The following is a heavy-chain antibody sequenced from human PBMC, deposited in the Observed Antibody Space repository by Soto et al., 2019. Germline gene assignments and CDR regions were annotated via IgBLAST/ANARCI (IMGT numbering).Heavy chain of an antibody. CDR1: GFTFSSYS. V-gene: IGHV3-21*01. CDR3: AGYSDYYYYMDV. D-gene: IGHD3-22*01. CDR2: ISSSSSYI. Sequence: PGGSLRLSCAASGFTFSSYSMNWVRQAPGKGLEWVSSISSSSSYIYYADSVKGRFTISRDNAKNSLYLQMNSLRAEDTAVYYCAGYSDYYYYMDVWGKGTTVTVSS. J-gene: IGHJ6*03.